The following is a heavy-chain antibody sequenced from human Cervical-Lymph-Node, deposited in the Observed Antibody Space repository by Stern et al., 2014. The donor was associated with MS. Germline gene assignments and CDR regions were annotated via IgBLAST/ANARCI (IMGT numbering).Heavy chain of an antibody. CDR1: GGTFSTQA. Sequence: QVQLVQSGAEVQKPGSSLKVSCKASGGTFSTQAINWVRQAPGQGLEWVAGIIPIFGTPNYAQKVEDRVTITADESTSTAYMDLNSLRSEDTAVYYCAAPSTVTVGGMDVWGQGTTVTVSS. J-gene: IGHJ6*02. V-gene: IGHV1-69*01. D-gene: IGHD4-17*01. CDR2: IIPIFGTP. CDR3: AAPSTVTVGGMDV.